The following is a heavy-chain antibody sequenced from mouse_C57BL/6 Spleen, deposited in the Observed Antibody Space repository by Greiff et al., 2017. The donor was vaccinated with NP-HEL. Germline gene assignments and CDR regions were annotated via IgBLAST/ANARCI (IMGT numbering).Heavy chain of an antibody. V-gene: IGHV14-4*01. CDR1: GFNIKDDY. J-gene: IGHJ3*01. D-gene: IGHD2-1*01. CDR3: TRGNYSAWFAY. Sequence: EVHLVESGAELVRPGASVKLSCTASGFNIKDDYMHWVEPRPEQGLEWIGWIDPENGDTEYASKFQGKATITADTSSNTAYLQLSSLTSEDTAVYYCTRGNYSAWFAYWGQGTLVTVSA. CDR2: IDPENGDT.